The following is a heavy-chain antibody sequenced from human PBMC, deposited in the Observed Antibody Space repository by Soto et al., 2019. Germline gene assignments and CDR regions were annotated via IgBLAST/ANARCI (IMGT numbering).Heavy chain of an antibody. CDR2: IFYTGVT. J-gene: IGHJ2*01. Sequence: QVQLQESAPGLVKPSETLSLTCSVSGGSVSNASFYWTWIRQAPGPGLEYIGYIFYTGVTNYNPSLSRRVTIFLDTSKNHCSLKLNSMTAADTAVYYCVRVLDSSWSADIWGRGTLVAVSS. D-gene: IGHD3-22*01. CDR3: VRVLDSSWSADI. CDR1: GGSVSNASFY. V-gene: IGHV4-61*03.